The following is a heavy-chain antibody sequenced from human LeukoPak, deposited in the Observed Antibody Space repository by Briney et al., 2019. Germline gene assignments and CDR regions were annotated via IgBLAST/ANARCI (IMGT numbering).Heavy chain of an antibody. J-gene: IGHJ4*02. Sequence: LETLSLTCTVSGASITSFHWTWIRQPAGKGLEWIGPIYSSGSTIYNPSLQSRVAMSVDMTKNQLSLKLSSVTAADTAMYYCARKDGDYWGQGTLVTVSS. V-gene: IGHV4-4*07. CDR1: GASITSFH. CDR3: ARKDGDY. D-gene: IGHD6-6*01. CDR2: IYSSGST.